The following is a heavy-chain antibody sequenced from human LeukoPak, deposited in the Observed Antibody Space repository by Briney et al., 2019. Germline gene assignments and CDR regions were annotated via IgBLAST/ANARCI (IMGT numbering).Heavy chain of an antibody. CDR1: GGSISSYY. Sequence: PSETLSLTCTVSGGSISSYYWSWIRQPPGKGLEWIGYIYTSGSINYNPSLKSRVTISVDTSKNQFSLKLSSVTAADTAVYYCAGYNWNYEFSYWGQGTLVTVSS. V-gene: IGHV4-4*09. J-gene: IGHJ4*02. D-gene: IGHD1-7*01. CDR3: AGYNWNYEFSY. CDR2: IYTSGSI.